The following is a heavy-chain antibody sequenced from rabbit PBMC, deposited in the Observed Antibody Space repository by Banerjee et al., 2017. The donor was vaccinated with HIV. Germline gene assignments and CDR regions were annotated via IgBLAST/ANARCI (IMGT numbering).Heavy chain of an antibody. J-gene: IGHJ4*01. CDR1: GFSFNNNYV. CDR2: INAADDSKI. V-gene: IGHV1S45*01. CDR3: ARDLGGSSDL. Sequence: QEQLEESGGDLVKPEGSLTLTCTASGFSFNNNYVMCWVRQAPVTGLEWIACINAADDSKICYASWAKGRFTISKTSSTTVTLQMTSLTAADTATYFCARDLGGSSDLWGPGTLVTVS. D-gene: IGHD8-1*01.